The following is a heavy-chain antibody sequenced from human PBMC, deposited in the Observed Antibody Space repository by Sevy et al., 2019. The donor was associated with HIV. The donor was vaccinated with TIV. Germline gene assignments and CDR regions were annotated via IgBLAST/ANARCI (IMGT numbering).Heavy chain of an antibody. CDR3: ARDTGGNRYGMDV. D-gene: IGHD2-15*01. Sequence: GGSLRLSCAASGFTFSSNYMSWVRQAPGKGPEWVSVIYSGGSTNHEDSVKGRFTISRDISNNTLYLQMNSLRAEDTAVYYCARDTGGNRYGMDVWGQGTTVTVSS. J-gene: IGHJ6*02. CDR1: GFTFSSNY. V-gene: IGHV3-53*01. CDR2: IYSGGST.